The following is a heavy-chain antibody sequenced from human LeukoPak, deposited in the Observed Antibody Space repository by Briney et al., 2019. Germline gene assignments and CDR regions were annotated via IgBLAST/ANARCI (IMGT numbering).Heavy chain of an antibody. CDR1: GYTFTGYF. CDR2: INCNSGGT. D-gene: IGHD3-3*01. J-gene: IGHJ4*02. CDR3: ARDLTIVGGVTDPRIRGH. V-gene: IGHV1-2*02. Sequence: GASVKVSCKASGYTFTGYFMHWVRQAPGQGLEWMGWINCNSGGTKYPQEFQGRVSMTRDTSINTAYLELSSLRSDDTAVYYCARDLTIVGGVTDPRIRGHWGQGTLVTVSS.